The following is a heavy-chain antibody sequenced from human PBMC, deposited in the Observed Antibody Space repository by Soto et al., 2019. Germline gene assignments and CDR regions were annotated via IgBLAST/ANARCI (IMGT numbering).Heavy chain of an antibody. CDR3: TTDPHLYYDYVWGSYRPFDY. D-gene: IGHD3-16*02. J-gene: IGHJ4*02. CDR1: GFTFSNAW. V-gene: IGHV3-15*07. CDR2: IKSKTDGGTT. Sequence: GGSLRLSCAASGFTFSNAWMNWVRQAPGKGLEWVGRIKSKTDGGTTDYAAPVKGRFTISRDDSKNTLYLQMNSLKTEDTAVYYCTTDPHLYYDYVWGSYRPFDYWGQGTLVTVSS.